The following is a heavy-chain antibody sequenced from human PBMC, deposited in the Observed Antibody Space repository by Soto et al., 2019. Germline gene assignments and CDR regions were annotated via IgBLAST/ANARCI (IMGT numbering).Heavy chain of an antibody. CDR1: GFIFSKYS. J-gene: IGHJ4*02. CDR3: AREDILGTRSFDY. Sequence: LRLSCGASGFIFSKYSMNWVRQAPGKGLEWLSYISSNSVTIYYADSVRGRFTIFRDNAKNSLYLQMNSLRDEDTAVYYCAREDILGTRSFDYWGQGALVTVSS. V-gene: IGHV3-48*02. CDR2: ISSNSVTI. D-gene: IGHD1-26*01.